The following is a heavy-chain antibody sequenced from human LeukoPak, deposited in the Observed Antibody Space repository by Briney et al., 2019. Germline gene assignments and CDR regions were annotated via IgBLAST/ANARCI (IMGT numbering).Heavy chain of an antibody. CDR1: GGTFSSYA. Sequence: GASVKVSFKASGGTFSSYAISWVRQAPGQGLEWMGGIIPIFGTANYAQKFQGRVTITADKSTSTAYMELSSLRSEDTAVYYCARGAKMATPMEDYYYGMDVWGQGTTVTVSS. J-gene: IGHJ6*02. CDR3: ARGAKMATPMEDYYYGMDV. V-gene: IGHV1-69*06. CDR2: IIPIFGTA. D-gene: IGHD5-24*01.